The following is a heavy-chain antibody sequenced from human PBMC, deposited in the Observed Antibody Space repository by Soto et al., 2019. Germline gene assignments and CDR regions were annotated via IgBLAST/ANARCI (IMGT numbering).Heavy chain of an antibody. CDR2: IYHSGST. Sequence: LSLTCAVSGYSISSGYYWGWIRQPPGKGLEWIGSIYHSGSTDYNPSLKSRVTISVDKPKNQFSLKMRSVNAADTAVYYCAREYCGGDCYSSWFDPWGQGTMVNVS. J-gene: IGHJ5*02. V-gene: IGHV4-38-2*02. D-gene: IGHD2-21*02. CDR1: GYSISSGYY. CDR3: AREYCGGDCYSSWFDP.